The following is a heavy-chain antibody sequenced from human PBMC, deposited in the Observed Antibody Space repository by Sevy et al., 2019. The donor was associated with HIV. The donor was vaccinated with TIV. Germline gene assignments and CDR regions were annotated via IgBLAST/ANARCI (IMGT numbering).Heavy chain of an antibody. CDR3: ASTRIAVAGRASGIDV. CDR1: GGSFSGYY. D-gene: IGHD6-19*01. J-gene: IGHJ6*02. V-gene: IGHV4-34*01. Sequence: SETLSLTCAVYGGSFSGYYWSWIRQPPGKGLEWIGEINHSGSTNYNPSLKSRVTISVDTSKNQFSLKLSSVTAADTAVYYCASTRIAVAGRASGIDVWGQGTTVTVSS. CDR2: INHSGST.